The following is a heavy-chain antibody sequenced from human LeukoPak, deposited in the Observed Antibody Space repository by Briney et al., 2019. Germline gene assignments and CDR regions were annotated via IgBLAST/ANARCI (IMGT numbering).Heavy chain of an antibody. CDR3: AKFYGDYYYYYYMDV. V-gene: IGHV3-30*02. Sequence: GGSLRLSCAASGFTFSSYAMHWVRQAPGKGLEWVAFIRYDGSNKYYADSVKGRFTISRDNSKNTLYVQMNSLRAEDTAAYYCAKFYGDYYYYYYMDVWGKGTTVTVSS. CDR2: IRYDGSNK. J-gene: IGHJ6*03. D-gene: IGHD4-17*01. CDR1: GFTFSSYA.